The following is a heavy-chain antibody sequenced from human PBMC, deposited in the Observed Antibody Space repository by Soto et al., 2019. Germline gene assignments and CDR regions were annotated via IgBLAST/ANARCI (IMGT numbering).Heavy chain of an antibody. V-gene: IGHV1-2*02. CDR2: IHPHNGLT. Sequence: QVLLVQSGAEVKKPGASVKVSCRASGYSITDYYLHWVRQAPGRGLEWMAWIHPHNGLTHYAQNFQGRVTLTRETSTNTVYIEMTRLKSDDTAFYYCARLALRVTMLDHYFNLWGQGTPVTVAS. D-gene: IGHD1-1*01. J-gene: IGHJ4*02. CDR1: GYSITDYY. CDR3: ARLALRVTMLDHYFNL.